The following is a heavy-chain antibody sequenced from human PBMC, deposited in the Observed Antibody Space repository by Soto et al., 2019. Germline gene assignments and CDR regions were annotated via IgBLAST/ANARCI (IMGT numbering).Heavy chain of an antibody. CDR2: IIPIYRTA. V-gene: IGHV1-69*13. CDR1: GYTFTSYG. CDR3: VRDSGAKLSSS. Sequence: SMKVTCKASGYTFTSYGISWVRQAPGQGLEWVGWIIPIYRTADYAQKFQGRVTITADESARTSYMELRSLKSQDTAVYYCVRDSGAKLSSSWGQGTLVTVSS. D-gene: IGHD6-13*01. J-gene: IGHJ4*02.